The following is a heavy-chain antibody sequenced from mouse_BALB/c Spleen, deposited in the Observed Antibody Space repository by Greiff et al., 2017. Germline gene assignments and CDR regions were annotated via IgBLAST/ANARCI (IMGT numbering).Heavy chain of an antibody. D-gene: IGHD2-1*01. J-gene: IGHJ3*01. CDR1: GFDFSRYW. Sequence: DVMLVESGGGLVQPGGSLKLSCAASGFDFSRYWMSWVRQAPGKGLEWIGEINPDSSTINYTPSLKDKFIISRDNAKNTLYLQMSKVRSEDTALYYCARPGGNYGAWFAYWGQGTLVTVSA. V-gene: IGHV4-1*02. CDR3: ARPGGNYGAWFAY. CDR2: INPDSSTI.